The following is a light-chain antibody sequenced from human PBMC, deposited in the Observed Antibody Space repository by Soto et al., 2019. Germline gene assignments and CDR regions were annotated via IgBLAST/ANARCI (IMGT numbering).Light chain of an antibody. V-gene: IGKV1-39*01. CDR3: QQSYSTPWT. CDR2: STS. Sequence: DIQMTQSPSSLSASVGDIVTITCRASQSISYYLNWYQQKQGRAPRLLIYSTSTLQSGVPSKFSGSASGTDFTLTISSLQPEDFATYYCQQSYSTPWTFGQGTKVDIK. CDR1: QSISYY. J-gene: IGKJ1*01.